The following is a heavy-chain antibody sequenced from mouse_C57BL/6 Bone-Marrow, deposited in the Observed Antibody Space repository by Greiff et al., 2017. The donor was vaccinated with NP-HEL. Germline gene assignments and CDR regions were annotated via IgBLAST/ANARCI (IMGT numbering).Heavy chain of an antibody. Sequence: VQLQQSGAELVKPGASVKLSCTASGFNIKDYYMHWVKQRTEQGLEWIGRIDPEDGETKYAPKFQGKATITADTSSNTAYLQLSSLTSEDTALYYCAPFITTVVYYYTMDYWGQGTSVTVSS. D-gene: IGHD1-1*01. J-gene: IGHJ4*01. CDR2: IDPEDGET. V-gene: IGHV14-2*01. CDR1: GFNIKDYY. CDR3: APFITTVVYYYTMDY.